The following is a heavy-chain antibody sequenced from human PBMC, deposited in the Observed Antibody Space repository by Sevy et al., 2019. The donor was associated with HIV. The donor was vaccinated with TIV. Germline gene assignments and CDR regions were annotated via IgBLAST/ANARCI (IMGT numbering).Heavy chain of an antibody. Sequence: GGSLRLSCAVSGFTFDDYAMHWVRQAPGKGLEWVSGISWSSGSIGYADSVKGRFTISRDNAKNSLYLQMNSLGAEDTALYYCAKDISGCSGGSCYYFDYWGQGALVTVSS. CDR1: GFTFDDYA. CDR2: ISWSSGSI. V-gene: IGHV3-9*01. CDR3: AKDISGCSGGSCYYFDY. D-gene: IGHD2-15*01. J-gene: IGHJ4*02.